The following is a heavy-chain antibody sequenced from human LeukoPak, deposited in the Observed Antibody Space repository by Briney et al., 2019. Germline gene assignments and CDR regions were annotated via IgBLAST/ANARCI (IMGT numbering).Heavy chain of an antibody. V-gene: IGHV1-18*01. CDR1: GYTFTNLG. CDR2: TSAYNGNT. J-gene: IGHJ4*02. D-gene: IGHD2-2*01. CDR3: ARDRCSGSSCYFDY. Sequence: ASVKVSCKASGYTFTNLGITWARQAPGQGLEWMGWTSAYNGNTNYTQKFQGRVTMTTDTSASTAYMELRSLRSDDTAVYYCARDRCSGSSCYFDYWGQGTLVTVSS.